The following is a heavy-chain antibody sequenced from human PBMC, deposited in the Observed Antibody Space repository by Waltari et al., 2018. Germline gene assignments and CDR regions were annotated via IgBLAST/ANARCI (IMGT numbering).Heavy chain of an antibody. V-gene: IGHV1-18*01. CDR2: ISGKNGHT. Sequence: QVQLVQSGAEVKKPGASVKVSCKASGYTFSDYGISWVRQAPGQGLEWMGWISGKNGHTNHAQKLHGRLSMTKDTSTTTVDMELTSLTSDDTAVYYCARERHRLMEEGYLMALDPWGQGTLVTVSS. J-gene: IGHJ5*02. CDR3: ARERHRLMEEGYLMALDP. CDR1: GYTFSDYG. D-gene: IGHD3-3*01.